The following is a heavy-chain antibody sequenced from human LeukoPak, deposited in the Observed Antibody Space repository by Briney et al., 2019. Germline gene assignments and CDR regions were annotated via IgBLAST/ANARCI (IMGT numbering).Heavy chain of an antibody. CDR3: ARDHWYDILSFDY. CDR1: GDSVSSQSAT. D-gene: IGHD3-9*01. V-gene: IGHV6-1*01. Sequence: SQTVSLTCAISGDSVSSQSATWNWIRQSPSRGLEWLGRTYYRSKWYNDYAISVKGRITITPDTPKNQFSLQLKSVTPEDTAVYYCARDHWYDILSFDYWGQGSLVTVSS. J-gene: IGHJ4*02. CDR2: TYYRSKWYN.